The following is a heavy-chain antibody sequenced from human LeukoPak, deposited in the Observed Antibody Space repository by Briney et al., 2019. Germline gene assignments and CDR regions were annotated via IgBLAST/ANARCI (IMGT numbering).Heavy chain of an antibody. V-gene: IGHV3-43*02. CDR1: GFTFDAYA. Sequence: GGSLRLSYAASGFTFDAYAMHWVRQAPGKGLEWVSLISGDGGSTYYADSVRGRFTISRDNSKNSLYLQMNSLRTEDTALYYCAKIGELPWELFYFDYWGQGTLVAVSS. J-gene: IGHJ4*02. D-gene: IGHD3-10*01. CDR3: AKIGELPWELFYFDY. CDR2: ISGDGGST.